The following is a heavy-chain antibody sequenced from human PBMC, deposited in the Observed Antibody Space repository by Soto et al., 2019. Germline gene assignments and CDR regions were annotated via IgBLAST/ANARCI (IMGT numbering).Heavy chain of an antibody. CDR1: GFTFSTYW. CDR3: VRGVNPFDI. J-gene: IGHJ3*02. Sequence: EVQLVESGGGLVQPGGSLRLSCAASGFTFSTYWMHWVRQAPGKGLVWVSRINSDGRSTDYADSVKGRFTISRDNAKNTLELQMNSQRAEDTAVYDCVRGVNPFDIWGQGTMVTVSS. V-gene: IGHV3-74*01. D-gene: IGHD2-21*01. CDR2: INSDGRST.